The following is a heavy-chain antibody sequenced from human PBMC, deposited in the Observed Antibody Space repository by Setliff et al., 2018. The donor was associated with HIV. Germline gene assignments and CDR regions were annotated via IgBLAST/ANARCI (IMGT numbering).Heavy chain of an antibody. CDR2: IFCDDDK. CDR1: GFSLSTYGVG. Sequence: SGPYAGEPPETLTLTCTFSGFSLSTYGVGVSWIRQPPGKALEWLALIFCDDDKRYSPSLKSRLTITKDTSKNQVVLTMTNMDPVDTATYFCAHYYYDSSGYLHFFDYWGQGTLVTVSS. V-gene: IGHV2-5*02. D-gene: IGHD3-22*01. CDR3: AHYYYDSSGYLHFFDY. J-gene: IGHJ4*02.